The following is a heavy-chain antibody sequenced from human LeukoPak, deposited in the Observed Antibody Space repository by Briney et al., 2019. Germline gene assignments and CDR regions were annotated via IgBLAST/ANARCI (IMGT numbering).Heavy chain of an antibody. Sequence: SETLSLTCTVSGYSFTTNYYWAWIRQSPGTGLEWIGSVYHNGETYYNPSLKSRVIISVDTSKNEFSLRLTSVTAADTAVYYCVTPRSWELSDMAVWGKGTTVIVSS. J-gene: IGHJ6*03. V-gene: IGHV4-38-2*02. CDR2: VYHNGET. CDR1: GYSFTTNYY. D-gene: IGHD1-26*01. CDR3: VTPRSWELSDMAV.